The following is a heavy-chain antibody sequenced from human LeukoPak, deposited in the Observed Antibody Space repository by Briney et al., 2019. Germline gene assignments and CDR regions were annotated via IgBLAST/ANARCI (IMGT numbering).Heavy chain of an antibody. J-gene: IGHJ4*02. CDR1: GSTFSSYW. CDR2: IKQDGSEK. D-gene: IGHD4-11*01. CDR3: ASRTSVTTFYFN. V-gene: IGHV3-7*01. Sequence: QPGGSLRLSCAASGSTFSSYWMSWVRQAPGKGLEWVANIKQDGSEKYYVDSVKGRFTISRDNAKNSLYLQMNSLRAEDTAVYYCASRTSVTTFYFNWGQGTLVTVSS.